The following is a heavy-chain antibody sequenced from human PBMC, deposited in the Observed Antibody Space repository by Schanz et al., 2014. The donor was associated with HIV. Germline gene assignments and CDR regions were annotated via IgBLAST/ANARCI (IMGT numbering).Heavy chain of an antibody. D-gene: IGHD1-26*01. CDR1: GYSFTSYY. J-gene: IGHJ3*02. Sequence: QVQLVQSGAEVKKPGASVKVSCKASGYSFTSYYMHWVRQAPGQGLEWMGIINPSGGSTTYAQKFQGRVTMTRDTSISTAYMELSRLRSDDTAVYYCARGIVGATPAFDIWGQGIMVTVSS. V-gene: IGHV1-46*01. CDR2: INPSGGST. CDR3: ARGIVGATPAFDI.